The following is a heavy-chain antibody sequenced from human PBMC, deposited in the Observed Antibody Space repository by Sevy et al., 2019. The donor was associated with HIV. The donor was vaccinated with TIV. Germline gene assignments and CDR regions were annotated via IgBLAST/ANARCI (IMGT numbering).Heavy chain of an antibody. V-gene: IGHV3-23*01. CDR2: FSFGGGEI. CDR1: GFTFSKYS. Sequence: GGSLRLSCAASGFTFSKYSMSWVRQPPGKGLEWVSTFSFGGGEINYADSVKGRFTISRDNSKSSVYLQMNNLRPEDTAVYYCAREGCTKPHDYWGQRTLVTVSS. D-gene: IGHD2-8*01. CDR3: AREGCTKPHDY. J-gene: IGHJ4*02.